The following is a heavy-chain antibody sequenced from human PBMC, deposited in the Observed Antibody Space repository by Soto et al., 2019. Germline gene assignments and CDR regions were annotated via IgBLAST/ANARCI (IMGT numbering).Heavy chain of an antibody. V-gene: IGHV3-48*02. Sequence: EVQLVESGGGLVQPGGSLRLSCAASGFTFSSYSMNWFRQAPGKGLEWVSYISSSSSTIYYADSVKGRFTISRDNAKNSLYLQMNSLRDEDTAVYYCASELAAVTGFDPWGPGTLVTVSS. J-gene: IGHJ5*02. D-gene: IGHD1-1*01. CDR1: GFTFSSYS. CDR3: ASELAAVTGFDP. CDR2: ISSSSSTI.